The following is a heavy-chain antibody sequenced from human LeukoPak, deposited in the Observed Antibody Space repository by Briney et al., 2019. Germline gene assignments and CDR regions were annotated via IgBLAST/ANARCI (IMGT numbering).Heavy chain of an antibody. CDR3: ARDYNC. CDR2: IIPSGTVI. V-gene: IGHV3-11*01. Sequence: WIRQAPGKGLEWVSYIIPSGTVIYYGDSVKGRFTISRDNAKKSLYLQMNSLRAEDPAVYYCARDYNCWGQGTLVTVSS. J-gene: IGHJ4*02. D-gene: IGHD3-10*01.